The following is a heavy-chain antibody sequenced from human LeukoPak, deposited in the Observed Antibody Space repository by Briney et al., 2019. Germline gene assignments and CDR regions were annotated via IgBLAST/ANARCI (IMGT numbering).Heavy chain of an antibody. CDR3: AIMGGGGYYNSTPAFDI. Sequence: SVKVSSKASGGTFSSYAISWVRQAPGQGLEWMGGIIPIFGTANYAQKFQGRVTITTDESTSTAYMELSSLRSEDTAVYYCAIMGGGGYYNSTPAFDIWGQGTMVTVSS. CDR2: IIPIFGTA. J-gene: IGHJ3*02. CDR1: GGTFSSYA. D-gene: IGHD1-26*01. V-gene: IGHV1-69*05.